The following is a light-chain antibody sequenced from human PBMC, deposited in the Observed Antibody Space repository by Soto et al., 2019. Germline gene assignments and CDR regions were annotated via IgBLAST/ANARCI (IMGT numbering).Light chain of an antibody. CDR3: GKWDSSLSAHVV. V-gene: IGLV1-51*02. Sequence: QSVLTQPPSVSAAPGQKVTISCSGSSSNVGNNYVSWYQYLPGTAPKLLIYENNKRPSGIPDRFSGSKSGTSATLGITGLQTGDEADYYCGKWDSSLSAHVVFGGGTKVTVL. J-gene: IGLJ2*01. CDR1: SSNVGNNY. CDR2: ENN.